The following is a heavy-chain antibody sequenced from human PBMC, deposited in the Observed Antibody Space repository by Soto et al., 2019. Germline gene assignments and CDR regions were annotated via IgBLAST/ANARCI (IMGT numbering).Heavy chain of an antibody. V-gene: IGHV3-23*01. Sequence: LRLSCAASGFTFATYAMSWVRQAPGKGLEWVSAISATGISTHYADSVKGRVTISRDNSANTLSLEMSSLTAEDTAVYYCARDKDTSSWTRFDFCGRGTLVTVSS. D-gene: IGHD1-1*01. CDR3: ARDKDTSSWTRFDF. J-gene: IGHJ4*01. CDR1: GFTFATYA. CDR2: ISATGIST.